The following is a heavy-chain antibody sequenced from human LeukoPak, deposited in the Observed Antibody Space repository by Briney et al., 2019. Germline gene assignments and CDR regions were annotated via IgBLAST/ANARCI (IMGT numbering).Heavy chain of an antibody. Sequence: ASVKVSCKASGYTFTGYYMHWVRQAPGQGLEWMGWINPNSGGTNYAQKFQGRVTMTRDTSISTAYMELSSLRSEDTAVYYCARANDYGVGITHWGQGTLVTVSS. V-gene: IGHV1-2*02. J-gene: IGHJ4*02. CDR2: INPNSGGT. CDR3: ARANDYGVGITH. CDR1: GYTFTGYY. D-gene: IGHD4-17*01.